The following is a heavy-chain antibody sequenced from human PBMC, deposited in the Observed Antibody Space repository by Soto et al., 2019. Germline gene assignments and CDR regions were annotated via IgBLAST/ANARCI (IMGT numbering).Heavy chain of an antibody. J-gene: IGHJ3*02. D-gene: IGHD3-22*01. V-gene: IGHV3-30-3*01. CDR1: GFTFSSYA. CDR2: ISYDGSNK. Sequence: QVQLVESGGGVVQPGRSLRLSCAASGFTFSSYAMHWVRQAPGKGLEWVAVISYDGSNKYYADSVKGRFTISRDNSKNTLYLQMNSLRAEDTAVYYCARGPKDSSGYYYSAFDIWGQGTMVTVSS. CDR3: ARGPKDSSGYYYSAFDI.